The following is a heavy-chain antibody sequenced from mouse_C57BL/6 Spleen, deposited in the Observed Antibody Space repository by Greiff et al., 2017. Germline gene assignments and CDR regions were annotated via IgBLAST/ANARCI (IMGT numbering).Heavy chain of an antibody. CDR2: IRSKSNNYAT. CDR3: VRQGIYYYGSSYAEYFEV. Sequence: EVQLVESGGGLVQPKGSLTLSCAASGFSFNTYAMNWVRQAPGKGLEWVARIRSKSNNYATYYADSVKDRFTTSRDDSESMLYLQMNNLKTEDTAMYYCVRQGIYYYGSSYAEYFEVWGTGTTVTVSS. D-gene: IGHD1-1*01. V-gene: IGHV10-1*01. J-gene: IGHJ1*03. CDR1: GFSFNTYA.